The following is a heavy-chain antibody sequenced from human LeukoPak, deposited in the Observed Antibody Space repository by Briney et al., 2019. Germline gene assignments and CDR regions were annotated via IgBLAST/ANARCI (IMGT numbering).Heavy chain of an antibody. V-gene: IGHV4-34*01. Sequence: PSETLSLTSAVYGGSFRGYYWSWIRHPPGKGLEWIGEINHSGRTNYNPYLKSRVTISVDTSTNQFSLKLSSVTAADTAVYYCARDSYGFVDYWGQGTLVTVSS. J-gene: IGHJ4*02. CDR1: GGSFRGYY. D-gene: IGHD5-18*01. CDR3: ARDSYGFVDY. CDR2: INHSGRT.